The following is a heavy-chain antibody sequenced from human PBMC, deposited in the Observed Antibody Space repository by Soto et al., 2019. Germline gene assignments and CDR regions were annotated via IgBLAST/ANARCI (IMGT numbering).Heavy chain of an antibody. CDR2: TSGSGGST. CDR3: ARGPAYYYESSGYFDY. V-gene: IGHV3-23*01. CDR1: GFTFSSFA. Sequence: GGSLRLSCAASGFTFSSFAMSWVRQAPGKGLEYVSSTSGSGGSTYYADSVKGRFTISRDTSKSTLFLQMNSLRADDTAVYYCARGPAYYYESSGYFDYWGKGTLVTVPS. D-gene: IGHD3-22*01. J-gene: IGHJ4*01.